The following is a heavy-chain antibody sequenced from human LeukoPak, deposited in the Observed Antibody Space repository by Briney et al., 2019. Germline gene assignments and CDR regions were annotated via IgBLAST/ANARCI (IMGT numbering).Heavy chain of an antibody. Sequence: PGGSLRLSCAASGFTFSSYWMHWVRQAPGKGLVWVSRINSDGSSTSYADSVKGRFTISRDNAKNTLYLQMNSLRAEDTAVYYCARARITMVRGVRGYYYYMDVWGKGTTVTVSS. J-gene: IGHJ6*03. D-gene: IGHD3-10*01. CDR3: ARARITMVRGVRGYYYYMDV. V-gene: IGHV3-74*01. CDR1: GFTFSSYW. CDR2: INSDGSST.